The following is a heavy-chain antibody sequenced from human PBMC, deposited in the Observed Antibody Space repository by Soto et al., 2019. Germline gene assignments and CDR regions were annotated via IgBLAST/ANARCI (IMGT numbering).Heavy chain of an antibody. J-gene: IGHJ6*03. V-gene: IGHV3-33*01. CDR1: GFTFSSYG. Sequence: QVQLVESGGGVVQPGRSMRLSCAASGFTFSSYGMHWVRQAPGKGVEWVAVIWNDGSNKYYADSVKGRFTISRDNSKSTLYLQMNSLRAEDTAVYYCARDGRFQIMDVWGKGTTVTVSS. D-gene: IGHD1-26*01. CDR3: ARDGRFQIMDV. CDR2: IWNDGSNK.